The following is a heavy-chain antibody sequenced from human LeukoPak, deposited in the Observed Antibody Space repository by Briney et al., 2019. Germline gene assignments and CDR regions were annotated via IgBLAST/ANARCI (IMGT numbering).Heavy chain of an antibody. J-gene: IGHJ4*02. Sequence: ASVKVSFKASGYTFTGYYMHWVRQAPGRGLEWMGWINPNSGGTNYAQKFQGRVTMTRDTSISTAYMELSRLRSDDTAVYYCARNAEMATIAQTLDYWGQGTLVTVSS. CDR2: INPNSGGT. D-gene: IGHD5-24*01. CDR3: ARNAEMATIAQTLDY. V-gene: IGHV1-2*02. CDR1: GYTFTGYY.